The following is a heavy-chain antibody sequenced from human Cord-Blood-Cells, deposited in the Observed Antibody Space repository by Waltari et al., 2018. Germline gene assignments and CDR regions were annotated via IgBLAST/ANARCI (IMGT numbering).Heavy chain of an antibody. CDR2: IYSGGRT. J-gene: IGHJ1*01. V-gene: IGHV3-66*01. CDR1: GFTVSSNY. CDR3: ARGEYSSSHIQH. Sequence: EVQLVESGGGLVQPGGSLRLSCAASGFTVSSNYMSWVRQAPGKGRGWVSVIYSGGRTYYADSVKGRFTISRDNSKNTLYLQRNSLRAEDTAVYYCARGEYSSSHIQHWGQGTLVTVSS. D-gene: IGHD6-6*01.